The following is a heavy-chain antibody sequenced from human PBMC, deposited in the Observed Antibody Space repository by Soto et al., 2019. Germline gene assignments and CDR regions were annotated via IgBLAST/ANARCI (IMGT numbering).Heavy chain of an antibody. CDR2: IYYSGST. V-gene: IGHV4-30-4*01. Sequence: QVQLQESGPGLVKPSQTLSLTCTVSGGSISSGDYYWSWIRQPPGKGLEWIGYIYYSGSTYYNPSLQSRVTITVDTSKNQFSLKLSSVTAADPAVYYCARGGDTALASFDYWGQGTLVTVSS. CDR3: ARGGDTALASFDY. J-gene: IGHJ4*02. D-gene: IGHD5-18*01. CDR1: GGSISSGDYY.